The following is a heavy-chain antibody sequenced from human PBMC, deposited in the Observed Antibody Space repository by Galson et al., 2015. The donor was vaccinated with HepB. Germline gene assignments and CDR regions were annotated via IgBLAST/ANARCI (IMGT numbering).Heavy chain of an antibody. Sequence: ETLSLTCTVSGDSIADSYWTWTRQPPGKGLDWLGTISYSGNTYYNPSLKGRVTISVDMSTNQFSLRLCSVTAADTAVYYCARAYYGDNDAFDIWGQGTMVTVSS. CDR2: ISYSGNT. D-gene: IGHD4-17*01. CDR3: ARAYYGDNDAFDI. J-gene: IGHJ3*02. CDR1: GDSIADSY. V-gene: IGHV4-59*01.